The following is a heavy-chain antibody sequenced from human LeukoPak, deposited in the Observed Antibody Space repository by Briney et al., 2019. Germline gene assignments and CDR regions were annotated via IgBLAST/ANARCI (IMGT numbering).Heavy chain of an antibody. J-gene: IGHJ4*02. V-gene: IGHV4-30-2*01. CDR2: IYHSGST. Sequence: SETLSLTCTVSGGSISSSSYYWGWIRQPPGKGLEWIGYIYHSGSTYYNPSLKSRVTISVDRSKNQFSLKLSSVTAADTAVYYCARAGTDSSGYYYDYWGQGTLVTVSS. CDR3: ARAGTDSSGYYYDY. D-gene: IGHD3-22*01. CDR1: GGSISSSSYY.